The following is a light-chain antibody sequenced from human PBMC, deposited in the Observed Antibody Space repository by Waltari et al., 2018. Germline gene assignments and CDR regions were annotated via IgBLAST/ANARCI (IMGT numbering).Light chain of an antibody. CDR1: SGCIASNH. Sequence: NFMLTQPHSVSQSPGKTLLLPCTRSSGCIASNHVQCYQQRPGSAPTTVIYEDNERPSGVPDRFSGSIDSSSNSASLTISGLKTEDEAVYYCQSYDTSNHNVVFGGGTKLTVL. CDR2: EDN. CDR3: QSYDTSNHNVV. V-gene: IGLV6-57*03. J-gene: IGLJ2*01.